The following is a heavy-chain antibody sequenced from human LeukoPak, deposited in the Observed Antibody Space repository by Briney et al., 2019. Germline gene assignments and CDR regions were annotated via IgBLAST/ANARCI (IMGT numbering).Heavy chain of an antibody. CDR1: GFTFSNYN. J-gene: IGHJ4*02. CDR2: ISSSSSTI. CDR3: AKRGAEVGQTVAPGDY. Sequence: GGSLRLSCADSGFTFSNYNMTWVRQAPGKGLEWISSISSSSSTIKYADSVKGRFTSSRDNSKNTLYLQMSSLRAEDTAVYYCAKRGAEVGQTVAPGDYWGQGTLVTVSS. V-gene: IGHV3-48*01. D-gene: IGHD1-26*01.